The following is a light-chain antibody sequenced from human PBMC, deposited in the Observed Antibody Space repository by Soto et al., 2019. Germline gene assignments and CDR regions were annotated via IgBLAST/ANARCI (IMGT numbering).Light chain of an antibody. CDR3: GTWDSTLSISV. Sequence: QSVLTQPPSVSAAPGQKVTMSCTGGSSNIGKYYVSWHQQLPGTAPKLLIYENDKRPSGVPDRFSGSKSGTSATLGITGLQTGDEADYFCGTWDSTLSISVFGTGTKLTVL. CDR2: END. V-gene: IGLV1-51*02. CDR1: SSNIGKYY. J-gene: IGLJ1*01.